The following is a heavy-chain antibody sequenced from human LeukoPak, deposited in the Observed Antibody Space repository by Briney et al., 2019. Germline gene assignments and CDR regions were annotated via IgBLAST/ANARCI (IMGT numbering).Heavy chain of an antibody. CDR2: IIPIFGTA. D-gene: IGHD1-26*01. Sequence: LGASVKVSCKASGGTFSSYAISWVRQAPGQGLEWMGEIIPIFGTANYAQKFQGRVTITADESTSTAYMELSSLRSEDTAVYYCAREWENDLRFDPWGQGTLVTVSS. CDR3: AREWENDLRFDP. J-gene: IGHJ5*02. CDR1: GGTFSSYA. V-gene: IGHV1-69*13.